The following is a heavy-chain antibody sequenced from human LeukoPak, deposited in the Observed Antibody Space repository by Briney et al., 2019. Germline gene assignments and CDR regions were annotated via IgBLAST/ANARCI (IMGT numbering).Heavy chain of an antibody. CDR1: GFTFSSYG. V-gene: IGHV3-23*01. J-gene: IGHJ4*02. CDR2: ISGSGGST. CDR3: ARDLGYSSGPNY. Sequence: PGGSLRLSCAASGFTFSSYGMSWVRQAPGKGLEWVSLISGSGGSTYYADSVKGRFTISRDNSKNTLYLQMNSLRAEDTAVYYCARDLGYSSGPNYWGQGTRVTVSS. D-gene: IGHD6-19*01.